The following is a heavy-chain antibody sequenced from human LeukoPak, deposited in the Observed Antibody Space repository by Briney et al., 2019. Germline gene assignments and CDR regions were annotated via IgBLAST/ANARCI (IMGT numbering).Heavy chain of an antibody. Sequence: PGGSLRLSCAASGFTFSSYWMSWVRQAPGKGLEWVANIKQDGSEKYYVDSVKGRFTISRDNAKNSLYLQMNSLRAEDTAVYYCARDTYGSGRYYNPYFDYWGQGTLVTVSS. V-gene: IGHV3-7*01. CDR3: ARDTYGSGRYYNPYFDY. CDR2: IKQDGSEK. J-gene: IGHJ4*02. CDR1: GFTFSSYW. D-gene: IGHD3-10*01.